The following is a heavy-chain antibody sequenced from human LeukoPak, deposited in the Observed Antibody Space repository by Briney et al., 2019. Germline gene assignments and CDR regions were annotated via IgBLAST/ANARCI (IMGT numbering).Heavy chain of an antibody. CDR3: ATTXXXXXXYXXXXXX. CDR1: GFTFSSYW. V-gene: IGHV3-7*01. Sequence: GESLRLSCAASGFTFSSYWMSWVRQAPGKGLEWVANIKQDGSEKYYVDSVKGXFTVSRDNAKNSLFLQMNSLRADDTAVYYCATTXXXXXXYXXXXXXXXQGTMVTVSS. CDR2: IKQDGSEK. J-gene: IGHJ3*01.